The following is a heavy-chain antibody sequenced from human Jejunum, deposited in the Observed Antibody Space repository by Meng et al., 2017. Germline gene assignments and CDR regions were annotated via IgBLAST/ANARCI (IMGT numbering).Heavy chain of an antibody. D-gene: IGHD1-14*01. Sequence: QMQLHQWGPGCLKPSETLSLTFAVYGGSVSGYSRTWIRQPPGKGLEWIGEINHNGSPYYNPSLNNRVTMSVDTSKNQLSLKLSSVTAADTAVYYCAIGGPGPRLLNWGQGTLVTVSS. CDR2: INHNGSP. CDR3: AIGGPGPRLLN. J-gene: IGHJ4*02. CDR1: GGSVSGYS. V-gene: IGHV4-34*01.